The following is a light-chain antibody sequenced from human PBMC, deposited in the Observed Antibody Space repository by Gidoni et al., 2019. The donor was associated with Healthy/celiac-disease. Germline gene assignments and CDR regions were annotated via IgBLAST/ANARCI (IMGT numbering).Light chain of an antibody. V-gene: IGKV1-5*03. CDR1: QSISSW. Sequence: DIQMTQPPSTLSASVGDRVTITCRASQSISSWLAWYQQKPGKAPKLLIYKASSLESGVPSRFSGSGSGTEFPLTISRLQPDDFATYCCQQYNSYPLTFGGGTKVEIK. CDR2: KAS. CDR3: QQYNSYPLT. J-gene: IGKJ4*01.